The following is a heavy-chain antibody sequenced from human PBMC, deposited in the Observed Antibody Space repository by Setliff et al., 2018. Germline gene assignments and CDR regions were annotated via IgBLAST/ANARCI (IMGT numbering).Heavy chain of an antibody. CDR2: ISTYTAKT. J-gene: IGHJ1*01. CDR1: GYTFTSYG. V-gene: IGHV1-18*01. Sequence: ASVKVSCKASGYTFTSYGVSWVRQAPGQGLEWMGWISTYTAKTKYAQRFQGRVTMTTDTSTSTAYMELRSLRSDDTAVYYCVRDAGWQYDDYAGVYFPHWGQGTLVTVSS. D-gene: IGHD4-17*01. CDR3: VRDAGWQYDDYAGVYFPH.